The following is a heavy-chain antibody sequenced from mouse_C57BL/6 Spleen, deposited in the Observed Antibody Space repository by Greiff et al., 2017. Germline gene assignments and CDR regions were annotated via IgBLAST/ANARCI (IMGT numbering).Heavy chain of an antibody. CDR2: ISSGSSTI. V-gene: IGHV5-17*01. CDR1: GFTFSDYG. CDR3: ARNLLLYAMDY. D-gene: IGHD2-10*01. Sequence: EVQLVESGGGLVKPGGSLKLSCAASGFTFSDYGMHWVRQAPEKGLEWVAYISSGSSTIYYADTVKGRFTISRDNAKNTLFLQMTSLRSEDTAMYYCARNLLLYAMDYWGQGTSVTVSS. J-gene: IGHJ4*01.